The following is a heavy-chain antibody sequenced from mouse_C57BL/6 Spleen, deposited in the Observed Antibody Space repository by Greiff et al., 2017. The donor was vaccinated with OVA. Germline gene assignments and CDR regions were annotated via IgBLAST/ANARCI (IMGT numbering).Heavy chain of an antibody. CDR2: IYPGSGNT. V-gene: IGHV1-66*01. J-gene: IGHJ3*01. Sequence: VQLQQSGPELVKPGASVKISCKASGYSFTSYYIHWVKQRPGQGLEWIGWIYPGSGNTKYNEKFKGKATLTAATSSSTAYMQLSSLTSEDSAVYYCARSDYSNVFAYWGQGTLVTVSA. CDR3: ARSDYSNVFAY. CDR1: GYSFTSYY. D-gene: IGHD2-5*01.